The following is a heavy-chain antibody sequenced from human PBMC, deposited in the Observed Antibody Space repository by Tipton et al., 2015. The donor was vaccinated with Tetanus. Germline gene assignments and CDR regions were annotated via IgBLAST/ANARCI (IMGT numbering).Heavy chain of an antibody. CDR3: AKDTGVTPHYGMDV. J-gene: IGHJ6*02. Sequence: QLVQSGGGVVQPGRSLRLSCAASGFTFSSYSMNWVRQAPGKGLEWVSGISWNSGSIGYADSVKGRFTISRDNAKNPLYLQMNSLRAEDTALYYCAKDTGVTPHYGMDVWGQGTTVTVSS. D-gene: IGHD2-21*02. V-gene: IGHV3-9*01. CDR1: GFTFSSYS. CDR2: ISWNSGSI.